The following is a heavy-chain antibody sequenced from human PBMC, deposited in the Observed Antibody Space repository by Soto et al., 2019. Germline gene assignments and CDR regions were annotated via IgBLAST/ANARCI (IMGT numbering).Heavy chain of an antibody. J-gene: IGHJ6*02. CDR1: GGSVSSGSYY. D-gene: IGHD3-10*01. CDR2: IYYSGST. Sequence: KASETLSLTCTVSGGSVSSGSYYWSWIRQPPGKGLEWIGYIYYSGSTNYNPSLKSRVTISVDTSKNQFSLKLSSVTAADTAVYYCARDRLTMARGGNYSGTDVWGQGTTVTVSS. V-gene: IGHV4-61*01. CDR3: ARDRLTMARGGNYSGTDV.